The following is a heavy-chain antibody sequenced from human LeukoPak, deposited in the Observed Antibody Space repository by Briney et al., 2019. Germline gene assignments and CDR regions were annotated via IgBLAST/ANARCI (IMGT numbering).Heavy chain of an antibody. CDR1: GYTFSSHY. CDR3: ARDRGEDWNSFYFDY. CDR2: INPSGGST. J-gene: IGHJ4*02. V-gene: IGHV1-46*01. Sequence: ASVKVSCKASGYTFSSHYIHGARQAPGQGLEWMGIINPSGGSTSYAQKFQGRVSMTRDTSTNTVYMELSGLSYEDTAVYYCARDRGEDWNSFYFDYWGQGTLVTVSS. D-gene: IGHD1-7*01.